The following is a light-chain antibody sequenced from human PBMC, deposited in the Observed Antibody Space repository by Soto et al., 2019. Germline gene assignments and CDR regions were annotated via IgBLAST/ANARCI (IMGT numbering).Light chain of an antibody. V-gene: IGKV1-39*01. CDR2: AAS. Sequence: DIQMTQSPSSLSASVGDRVTITCRASQPVTNYLSWYQQKPGKAPKLFIYAASRLQSGVPSRFSGGGSGTDFTLTISSLQPEDFATYYCQQSYISPFTFGQGTKLEIK. CDR1: QPVTNY. CDR3: QQSYISPFT. J-gene: IGKJ2*01.